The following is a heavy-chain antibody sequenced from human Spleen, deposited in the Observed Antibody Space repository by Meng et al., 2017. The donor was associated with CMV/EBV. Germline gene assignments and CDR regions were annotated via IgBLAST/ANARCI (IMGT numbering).Heavy chain of an antibody. CDR1: GYTFTGYY. CDR3: ARAHYCSSSSCYSQYYYGMDV. D-gene: IGHD2-2*02. V-gene: IGHV1-2*02. CDR2: INPNSGDT. Sequence: ASVKVSCKASGYTFTGYYILWVRQAPGQGLEWMGWINPNSGDTNYAQKFQGRVTMTRDTSISTAYMELSRLRSDDTAVYYCARAHYCSSSSCYSQYYYGMDVWGQGTTVTSP. J-gene: IGHJ6*02.